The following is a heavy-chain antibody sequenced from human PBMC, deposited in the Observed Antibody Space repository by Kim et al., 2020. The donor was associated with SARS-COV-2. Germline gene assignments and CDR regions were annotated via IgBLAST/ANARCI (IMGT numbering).Heavy chain of an antibody. CDR2: IYYSGST. D-gene: IGHD1-20*01. J-gene: IGHJ4*02. V-gene: IGHV4-59*08. CDR1: GGSISSYY. Sequence: SETLSLTCTVSGGSISSYYWSWIRQPPGKGLEWIGYIYYSGSTNYNPSLKSRVTISVDTSKNQFSLKLSSVTAADTAVYYCARHSDGYNWNDMDYWGQGTLVTVSS. CDR3: ARHSDGYNWNDMDY.